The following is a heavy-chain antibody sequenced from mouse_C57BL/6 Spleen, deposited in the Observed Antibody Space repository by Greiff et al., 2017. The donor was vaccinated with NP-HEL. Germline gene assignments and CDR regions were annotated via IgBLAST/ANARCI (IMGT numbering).Heavy chain of an antibody. CDR3: ARWVVATDFDY. D-gene: IGHD1-1*01. CDR1: GYTFTSYW. Sequence: QVQLQQPGAELVRPGSSVKLSCKASGYTFTSYWMHWVKQRPIQGLEWIGNIDPSDSETHYNQKFKDKATLTVDKSSSTAYMQLSSLTSEDSAVYYCARWVVATDFDYWGKGTTLTVS. J-gene: IGHJ2*01. V-gene: IGHV1-52*01. CDR2: IDPSDSET.